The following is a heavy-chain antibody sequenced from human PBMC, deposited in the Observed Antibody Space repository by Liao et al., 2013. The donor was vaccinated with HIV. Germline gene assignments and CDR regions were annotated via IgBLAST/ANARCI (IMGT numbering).Heavy chain of an antibody. CDR1: GGSINPYY. CDR3: AATIVVGAAAINAFDV. D-gene: IGHD2-2*01. J-gene: IGHJ3*01. Sequence: QVQLQESGPGLVKPSETLSLTCTVSGGSINPYYWNWIRQPAGKGLEWIGRIYTSGSTNYNPSLKSRVTISVDTSKNQFSLKLSSVTAADTAVYYCAATIVVGAAAINAFDVWGQGTLVTVSS. CDR2: IYTSGST. V-gene: IGHV4-4*07.